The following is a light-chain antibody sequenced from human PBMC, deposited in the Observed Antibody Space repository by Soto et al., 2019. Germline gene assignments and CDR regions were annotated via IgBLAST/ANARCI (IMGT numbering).Light chain of an antibody. CDR2: WAS. J-gene: IGKJ1*01. Sequence: DIVMTQSPDSLAVSLGEKATINCKSSQSVLYSSNNKNYLAWYQQKPGQPPKLLIYWASTREAGVPDRFSGSGSGTDFTFTINSLQAEDVAVYYCQQYYTTPTFGQGTKVEIK. V-gene: IGKV4-1*01. CDR1: QSVLYSSNNKNY. CDR3: QQYYTTPT.